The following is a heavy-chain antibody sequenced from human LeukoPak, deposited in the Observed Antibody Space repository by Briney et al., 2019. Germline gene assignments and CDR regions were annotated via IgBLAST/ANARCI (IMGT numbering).Heavy chain of an antibody. CDR3: ARERGIVVLTAISWYFDL. J-gene: IGHJ2*01. CDR1: GYTFTGYY. CDR2: INPNSGGT. V-gene: IGHV1-2*02. D-gene: IGHD2-21*02. Sequence: ASVKVSCKASGYTFTGYYMHWVRQAPGQGLEWMGWINPNSGGTNYAQKFQGRVTMTRDTSISTAYMELSRLRSDDTAVYYCARERGIVVLTAISWYFDLWGRGTLVTVSS.